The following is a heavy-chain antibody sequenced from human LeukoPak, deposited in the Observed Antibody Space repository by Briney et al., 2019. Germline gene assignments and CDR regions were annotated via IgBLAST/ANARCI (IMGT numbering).Heavy chain of an antibody. CDR2: MNPNSGNT. J-gene: IGHJ6*02. Sequence: ASVKVSCKASGYTFTSYDINWVRQATGQGLEWMGWMNPNSGNTGYAQKFQGRVTMTRNTSISTAYMELSSLRSEDTAVYYCARDRGLYCSSTSCYGPLYYYYGMDVWGQGTTVTVSS. V-gene: IGHV1-8*01. D-gene: IGHD2-2*01. CDR3: ARDRGLYCSSTSCYGPLYYYYGMDV. CDR1: GYTFTSYD.